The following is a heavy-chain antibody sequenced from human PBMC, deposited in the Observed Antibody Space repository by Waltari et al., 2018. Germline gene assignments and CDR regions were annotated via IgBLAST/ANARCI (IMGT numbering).Heavy chain of an antibody. CDR1: GFAFSTYA. CDR3: AKDLRDYSNDY. V-gene: IGHV3-23*03. CDR2: IYGGGSPT. Sequence: EVPLLESGGGLVQPGGSLRLSCAASGFAFSTYAMTWVRQAPGKGLEWVSLIYGGGSPTHYADSVKGRFTISRDDSKNTLFLEMNSLRVEDTAVYYCAKDLRDYSNDYWGQGKMVTVSS. J-gene: IGHJ4*02. D-gene: IGHD4-4*01.